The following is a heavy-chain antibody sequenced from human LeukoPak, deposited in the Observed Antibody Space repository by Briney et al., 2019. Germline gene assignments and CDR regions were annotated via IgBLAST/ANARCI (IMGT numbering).Heavy chain of an antibody. V-gene: IGHV3-7*01. D-gene: IGHD1-26*01. CDR1: GFTFSNNW. J-gene: IGHJ4*02. CDR3: ARDPVGGACDY. CDR2: IKEDESIK. Sequence: PGGSLRLSCVASGFTFSNNWMSWVRQAPGKGLEWVANIKEDESIKSYVDSVKGRFTISRDNAKNSLYLQMNSLRVEDTAVYYCARDPVGGACDYWGQGTLVTVSS.